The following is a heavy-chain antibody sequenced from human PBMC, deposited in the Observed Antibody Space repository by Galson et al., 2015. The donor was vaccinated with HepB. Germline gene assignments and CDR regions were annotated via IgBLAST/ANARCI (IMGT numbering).Heavy chain of an antibody. Sequence: SLRLSCAASGFTFSSYAMHWVRQAPGKGLEWVAVISYDGSNKYYADSVKGRFTISRDNSKNTLYLQMNSLRAEDTAVYYCAREAGIAVAGTRRAEYFQHWGQGTLVTVSS. CDR1: GFTFSSYA. CDR2: ISYDGSNK. V-gene: IGHV3-30*04. CDR3: AREAGIAVAGTRRAEYFQH. J-gene: IGHJ1*01. D-gene: IGHD6-19*01.